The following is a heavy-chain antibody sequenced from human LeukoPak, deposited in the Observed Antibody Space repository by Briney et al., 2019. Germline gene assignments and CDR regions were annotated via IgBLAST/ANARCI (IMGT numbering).Heavy chain of an antibody. CDR2: IYYTGT. CDR1: GGSISSHY. D-gene: IGHD7-27*01. J-gene: IGHJ4*02. Sequence: SETLSLTCTVSGGSISSHYWSWIRQPPGKGLEWIGYIYYTGTSYNPSLKSRVTISADTSKNQFSLNLSSVTAADTAVYYCASRKLGNDYWGQGTLVTVSS. V-gene: IGHV4-59*11. CDR3: ASRKLGNDY.